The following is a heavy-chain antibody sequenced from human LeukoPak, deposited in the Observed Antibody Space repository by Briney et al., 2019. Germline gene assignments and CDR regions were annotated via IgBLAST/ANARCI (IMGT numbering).Heavy chain of an antibody. CDR3: ARDRGGRGIAAAGTLSY. CDR1: GFTFSSYA. J-gene: IGHJ4*02. D-gene: IGHD6-13*01. V-gene: IGHV3-23*01. Sequence: GGSLRLSCAASGFTFSSYAMSWVRQAPGKGLEWVSAISGSGGSTYYADSVKGRFTISRDNSKNTLYLQMNSLRAEDTAVYYCARDRGGRGIAAAGTLSYWGQGTLVTVSS. CDR2: ISGSGGST.